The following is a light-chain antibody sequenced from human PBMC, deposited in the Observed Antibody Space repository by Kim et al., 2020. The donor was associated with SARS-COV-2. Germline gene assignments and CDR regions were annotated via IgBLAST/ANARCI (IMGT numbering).Light chain of an antibody. CDR1: SLRTYY. J-gene: IGLJ2*01. CDR2: GKN. V-gene: IGLV3-19*01. Sequence: SSELTQDPAVSVALGQTVRITCQGDSLRTYYASWYQQKPGQAPVLVIYGKNNRPSGIPDRFSGSSSGNTASLTITGAQAEDEADYYCNSRDTSGNHLVFGADILLTVL. CDR3: NSRDTSGNHLV.